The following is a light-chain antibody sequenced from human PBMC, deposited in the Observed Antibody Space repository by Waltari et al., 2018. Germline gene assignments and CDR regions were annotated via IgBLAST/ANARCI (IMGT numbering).Light chain of an antibody. Sequence: QSVLTQPPSVSAAPGQTVTISCSADSSKFGNNYVSWYQHFPGTAPKLLIYENNRRPSGIPDRFSGSKSGTSATLGITGLQTGDEADYYCGTWDASLGGIFGTGTKVTVL. CDR2: ENN. J-gene: IGLJ1*01. CDR3: GTWDASLGGI. V-gene: IGLV1-51*02. CDR1: SSKFGNNY.